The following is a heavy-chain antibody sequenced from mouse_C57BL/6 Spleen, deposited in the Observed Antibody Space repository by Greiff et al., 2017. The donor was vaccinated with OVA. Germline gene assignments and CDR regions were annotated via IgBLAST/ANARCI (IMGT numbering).Heavy chain of an antibody. CDR2: IHPSDSDT. CDR1: GYTFTSYW. J-gene: IGHJ2*01. D-gene: IGHD2-4*01. Sequence: QVQLQQPGAELVKPGASVKVSCKASGYTFTSYWMHWVKQRPGQGLEWIGRIHPSDSDTNYNQKFKGKATLTVDKSSRTAYMQLSSRTSADSAVDYCAIRGMMITTNWDGFDYWGKGTTLTVAS. CDR3: AIRGMMITTNWDGFDY. V-gene: IGHV1-74*01.